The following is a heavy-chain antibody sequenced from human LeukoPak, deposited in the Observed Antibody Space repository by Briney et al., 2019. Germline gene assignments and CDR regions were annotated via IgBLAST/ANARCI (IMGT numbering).Heavy chain of an antibody. J-gene: IGHJ3*02. CDR1: GFTFSSYA. V-gene: IGHV3-30*04. CDR2: ISYDGSNK. CDR3: ARDLIRTNAFDI. Sequence: GGSLRLSCAASGFTFSSYAMHWVRQAPGKGLEWVAVISYDGSNKYYADSVKGRFTISRDNSKNTLYLQMNSLRAEDTAVYYCARDLIRTNAFDIWGQGTMVTVSS. D-gene: IGHD3-16*01.